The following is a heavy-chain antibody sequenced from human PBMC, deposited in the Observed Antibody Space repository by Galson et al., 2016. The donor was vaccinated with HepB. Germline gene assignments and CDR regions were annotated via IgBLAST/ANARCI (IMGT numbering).Heavy chain of an antibody. V-gene: IGHV3-72*01. CDR3: ARLLGHVGIHGSNL. D-gene: IGHD1-26*01. J-gene: IGHJ5*02. CDR2: ATTKAHGNTA. Sequence: SLRLSCAASGFIFSEHYMDWVRQAPGKGLEWVGRATTKAHGNTAEYAASGKGRFTISRADSERSLYLQMNSLKTEDTAIYYCARLLGHVGIHGSNLWGQGTLVTVSS. CDR1: GFIFSEHY.